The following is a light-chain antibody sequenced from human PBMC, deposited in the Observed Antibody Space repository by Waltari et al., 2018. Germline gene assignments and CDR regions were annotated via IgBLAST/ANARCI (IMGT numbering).Light chain of an antibody. CDR3: QQYGSSVLYT. CDR1: QSLTNRY. Sequence: EAVLTQSQDTLSLSPGERATLSCRASQSLTNRYLAWYQQKTGRAPRRLIYGASSRAAGIPDRFSGSGCGTDVTLTISRLEPEDVAVYYCQQYGSSVLYTFGQGTKLEIK. J-gene: IGKJ2*01. CDR2: GAS. V-gene: IGKV3-20*01.